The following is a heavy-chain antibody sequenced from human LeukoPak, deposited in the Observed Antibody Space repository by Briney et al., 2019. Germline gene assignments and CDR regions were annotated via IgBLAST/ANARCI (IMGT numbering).Heavy chain of an antibody. CDR1: GYTFTVYY. CDR2: VNPNSGGT. J-gene: IGHJ6*02. CDR3: AREDGGYSSSSLLKSYYYGMDV. D-gene: IGHD6-6*01. V-gene: IGHV1-2*02. Sequence: ASVKVSCTASGYTFTVYYMHWVRQAPGQGLEWMGWVNPNSGGTNYAQKFQGRVTMTRDTSISTAYMELSRLRSDDTAVYYCAREDGGYSSSSLLKSYYYGMDVWGQGTTVTVSS.